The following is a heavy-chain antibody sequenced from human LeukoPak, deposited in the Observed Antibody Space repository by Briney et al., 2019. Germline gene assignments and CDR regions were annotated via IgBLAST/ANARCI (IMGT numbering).Heavy chain of an antibody. CDR3: ARISRYYYYYYMDV. V-gene: IGHV4-59*01. CDR2: IYYSGST. J-gene: IGHJ6*03. CDR1: GGSISSYY. D-gene: IGHD6-13*01. Sequence: PSETLSLTCTVSGGSISSYYWSWIRQPPGKGLEWIGYIYYSGSTNYNPSLKSRVTISVDTSKNQFSLKLSSVTAADTAVYYCARISRYYYYYYMDVWGKETTVTVSS.